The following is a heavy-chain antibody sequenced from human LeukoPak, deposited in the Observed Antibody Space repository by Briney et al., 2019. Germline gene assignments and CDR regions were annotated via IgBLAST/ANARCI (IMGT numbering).Heavy chain of an antibody. Sequence: AGGSLRLSCAASELTFSSYGMHWVRQAPGKGLEWVAVIWYDGSIKYYADSVKGRFTISRDNSKSTLYLQMNSLRAEDTAVYYCAKGTMDGGQYYYDSSGGQGTLVTVSS. CDR3: AKGTMDGGQYYYDSS. V-gene: IGHV3-33*06. CDR2: IWYDGSIK. J-gene: IGHJ4*02. D-gene: IGHD3-22*01. CDR1: ELTFSSYG.